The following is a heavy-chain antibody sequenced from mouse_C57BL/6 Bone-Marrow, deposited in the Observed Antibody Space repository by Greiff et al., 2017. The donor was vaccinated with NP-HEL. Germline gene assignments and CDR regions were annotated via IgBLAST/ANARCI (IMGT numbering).Heavy chain of an antibody. CDR1: GFTFNTYA. Sequence: DAGGGLVQPKGSLKLSCAASGFTFNTYAMHWVRQAPGKGLEWVARIRSKSSNYATYYADSVKDRFTISRDDSQSMLYLQMNNLKTEDTAMYYCVREEVTTWKAFYYYAMDYWDQGTSVTVSS. CDR2: IRSKSSNYAT. CDR3: VREEVTTWKAFYYYAMDY. D-gene: IGHD2-1*01. V-gene: IGHV10-3*01. J-gene: IGHJ4*01.